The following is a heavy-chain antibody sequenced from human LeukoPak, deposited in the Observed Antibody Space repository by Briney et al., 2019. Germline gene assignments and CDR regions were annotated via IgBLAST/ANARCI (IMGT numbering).Heavy chain of an antibody. CDR2: IIPIFGRA. V-gene: IGHV1-69*05. CDR3: ARVFARSGEISGSYFYY. CDR1: GGTFVSYA. D-gene: IGHD1-26*01. J-gene: IGHJ4*02. Sequence: SVKVSCKASGGTFVSYAINWVRQAPGQGPEWMGGIIPIFGRANYAQKFQGRVTMTTDESTSTAYMELSSLRSEDTAVYYCARVFARSGEISGSYFYYWGQGTLVTVSS.